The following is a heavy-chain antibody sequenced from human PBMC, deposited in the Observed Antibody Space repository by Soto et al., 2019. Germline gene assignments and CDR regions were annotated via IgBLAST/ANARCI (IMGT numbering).Heavy chain of an antibody. CDR3: ARDPGDGYSWANFFDY. J-gene: IGHJ4*02. CDR1: RYTFTSYY. V-gene: IGHV1-46*01. Sequence: ASVKVSCKASRYTFTSYYMHWVRQAPGQGLEWMGIINPSGGSTSYAQKFQGRVTMTRDTSTSTVYMELSSLRSEDTAVYYCARDPGDGYSWANFFDYWGQGTLVTVSS. D-gene: IGHD2-21*01. CDR2: INPSGGST.